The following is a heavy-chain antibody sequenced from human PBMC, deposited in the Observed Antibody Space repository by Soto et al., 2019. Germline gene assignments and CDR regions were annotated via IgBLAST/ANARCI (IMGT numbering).Heavy chain of an antibody. V-gene: IGHV4-39*01. D-gene: IGHD6-25*01. Sequence: PSETLSLTCSVSGDSMRGYHFYWGCIRQAPGKGLEWIGSAYFSGGNTYYSPSLKSRVSISVDTCKNEFSLRLNTLTAAATAVYFCASGSSSARIDYWGKGTLV. CDR3: ASGSSSARIDY. CDR1: GDSMRGYHFY. CDR2: AYFSGGNT. J-gene: IGHJ4*02.